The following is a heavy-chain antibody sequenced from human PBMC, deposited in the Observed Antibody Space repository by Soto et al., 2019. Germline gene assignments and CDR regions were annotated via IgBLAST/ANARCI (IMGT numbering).Heavy chain of an antibody. CDR1: GYTFTSYG. V-gene: IGHV1-18*01. CDR3: ARSSGSAYWFDP. CDR2: ISAYNGNT. J-gene: IGHJ5*02. Sequence: QVQLVQSGAEVKKPGASVKVSCKASGYTFTSYGISWVRQAPGQGLEWMGWISAYNGNTNYAEKLQGRVTMTTDTSTSKAYRELRSLRSDDTAVYYCARSSGSAYWFDPWGQGTLVTVSS. D-gene: IGHD6-6*01.